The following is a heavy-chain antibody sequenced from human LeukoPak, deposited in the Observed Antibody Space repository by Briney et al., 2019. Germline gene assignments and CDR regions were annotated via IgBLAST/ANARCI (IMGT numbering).Heavy chain of an antibody. D-gene: IGHD5-24*01. V-gene: IGHV3-66*01. CDR1: GFTVGSSY. J-gene: IGHJ2*01. Sequence: GGSLRLSCAASGFTVGSSYMNXXRQAPGKGLXXXXVXYSGGTTYYADSVKGRFTISRDYSENTLYLQMNNLRAEDTAVYYCASPSAEMTAINGWYFDVWGRGTLVTVSS. CDR2: XYSGGTT. CDR3: ASPSAEMTAINGWYFDV.